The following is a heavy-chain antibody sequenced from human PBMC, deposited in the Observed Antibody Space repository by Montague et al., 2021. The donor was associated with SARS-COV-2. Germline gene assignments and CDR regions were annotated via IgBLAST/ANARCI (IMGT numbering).Heavy chain of an antibody. CDR3: ARDLADYYGSGSYGGMDV. D-gene: IGHD3-10*01. CDR2: IYYSGST. V-gene: IGHV4-39*07. J-gene: IGHJ6*02. Sequence: SETLSLTCTVSGGSISSYYWGWIRQPPGKGLEWIGSIYYSGSTYYNPPLKSRVTISVDTSKNQFSLKLSSVTAADTAVYYCARDLADYYGSGSYGGMDVWGQGTTVTVSS. CDR1: GGSISSYY.